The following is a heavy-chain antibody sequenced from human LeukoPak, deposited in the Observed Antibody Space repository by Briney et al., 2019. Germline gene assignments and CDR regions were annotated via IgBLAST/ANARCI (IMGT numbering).Heavy chain of an antibody. Sequence: GGSLRLSCVASGFTFSTYDMNWVRQAPGKELEWVSYISGSSTIIYYADSVKGRFTVSRDEAKNSMYLQMNSLRDEDTAVYYCARDAGSSWYWGALDIWGQGTVVTVSS. D-gene: IGHD6-13*01. CDR3: ARDAGSSWYWGALDI. V-gene: IGHV3-48*02. CDR2: ISGSSTII. CDR1: GFTFSTYD. J-gene: IGHJ3*02.